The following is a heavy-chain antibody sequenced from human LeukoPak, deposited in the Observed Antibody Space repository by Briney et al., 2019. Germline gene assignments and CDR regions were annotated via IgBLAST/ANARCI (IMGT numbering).Heavy chain of an antibody. CDR2: INPSSRST. J-gene: IGHJ4*02. Sequence: ASVKVSCKASGYTFSTYYLHWVRQAPGRGLEWIGIINPSSRSTTYAQTFEGRVTMTSDTSTSTVYMELSRLRSEDTAVYYCASSDCSGGSCFILDYWGQGTLVTVSS. CDR3: ASSDCSGGSCFILDY. CDR1: GYTFSTYY. V-gene: IGHV1-46*01. D-gene: IGHD2-15*01.